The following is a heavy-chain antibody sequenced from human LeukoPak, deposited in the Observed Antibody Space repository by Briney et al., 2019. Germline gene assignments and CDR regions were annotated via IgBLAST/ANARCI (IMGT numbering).Heavy chain of an antibody. CDR2: ISSSGNTI. CDR3: AREADSSSWWLDY. D-gene: IGHD6-13*01. Sequence: GGSLRLSCAASGFTFSDYCMSWIRQAPGKGLEWVAYISSSGNTIYHADSVKGRFTISRDNAKNSLYLQMNSLRAEDTAVYYCAREADSSSWWLDYWGQGTLVTVSS. V-gene: IGHV3-11*01. J-gene: IGHJ4*02. CDR1: GFTFSDYC.